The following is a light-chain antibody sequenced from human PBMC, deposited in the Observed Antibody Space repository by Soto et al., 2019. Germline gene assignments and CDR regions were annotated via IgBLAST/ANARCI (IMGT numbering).Light chain of an antibody. CDR1: QSVGTY. Sequence: EIMLTQSPATLSLSPGERATLFCRASQSVGTYLAWYQQKPGQAPRLLIYDASNRATGIPARFRGTGSGTDFTLTINSLEPDDFAVYYCQQRAKWPPGFTFGPGNKVEIK. CDR2: DAS. CDR3: QQRAKWPPGFT. V-gene: IGKV3-11*01. J-gene: IGKJ3*01.